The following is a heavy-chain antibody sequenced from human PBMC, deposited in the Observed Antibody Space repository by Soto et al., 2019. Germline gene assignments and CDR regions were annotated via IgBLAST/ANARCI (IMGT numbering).Heavy chain of an antibody. CDR1: GYTFTSYA. CDR3: AAQYNEYYFAY. Sequence: QVQLVQSGAEVKKPGASVKVSCKASGYTFTSYAMHWVRQAPGQRLEWMGWINAGNGNTKYSQKFQGRVTITRDTSASTAYMELSSLRSEDTAVYYCAAQYNEYYFAYWGQGTLVTVSS. V-gene: IGHV1-3*01. D-gene: IGHD1-1*01. CDR2: INAGNGNT. J-gene: IGHJ4*02.